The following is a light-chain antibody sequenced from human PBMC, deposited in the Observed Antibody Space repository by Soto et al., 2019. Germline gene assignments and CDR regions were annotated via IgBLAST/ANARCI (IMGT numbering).Light chain of an antibody. CDR1: QSISSY. V-gene: IGKV1-39*01. J-gene: IGKJ1*01. Sequence: DIPMTQSPSSLSASVGDRVTITCRARQSISSYLNWYQQKPGKAPKLLIYAASSLQSGVQSRFSGSGSGTDFTLTIRSLQPEDFATYYCKQSYSTPRTFGQGTKVDI. CDR3: KQSYSTPRT. CDR2: AAS.